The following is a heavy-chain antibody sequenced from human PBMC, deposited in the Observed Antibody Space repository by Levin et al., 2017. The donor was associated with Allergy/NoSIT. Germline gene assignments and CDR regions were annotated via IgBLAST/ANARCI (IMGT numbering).Heavy chain of an antibody. CDR1: GGSFSGYY. V-gene: IGHV4-34*01. J-gene: IGHJ6*02. D-gene: IGHD5-12*01. Sequence: PSETLSLTCAVYGGSFSGYYWSWIRQPPGKGLEWIGEINHSGSTNYNPSLKSRVTISVDTSKNQFSLKLSSVTAADTAVYYCARGRSGYIIRIYYYGMDVWGQGTTVTVSS. CDR3: ARGRSGYIIRIYYYGMDV. CDR2: INHSGST.